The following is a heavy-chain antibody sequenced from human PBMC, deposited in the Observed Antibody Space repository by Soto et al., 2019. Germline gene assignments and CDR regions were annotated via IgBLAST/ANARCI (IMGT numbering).Heavy chain of an antibody. CDR1: GYSFTSFW. V-gene: IGHV5-51*01. Sequence: GEPLKISSRTSGYSFTSFWTSWVRQMPGKGLEWMGIIFPSDSDTRYSPSFQGQVTISADRSTSTVFLQWASLKASDTAVYFCARKDKSGYFNWFDPWGQGTLVTVSS. CDR3: ARKDKSGYFNWFDP. CDR2: IFPSDSDT. D-gene: IGHD3-22*01. J-gene: IGHJ5*02.